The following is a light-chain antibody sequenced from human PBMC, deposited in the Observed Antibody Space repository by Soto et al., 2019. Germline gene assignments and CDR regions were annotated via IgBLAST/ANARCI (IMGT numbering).Light chain of an antibody. V-gene: IGLV2-23*02. CDR3: CSYAGSSSSI. Sequence: QSVLTQPAPVSGSPGQSITISCSGTSSVVGTYNPVSWYQQYPGKAPRLMIYEVTKRPSGVSNRFSGSKSGNTASLTISGLQPEDEADYYCCSYAGSSSSIFGTGTKVTVL. CDR2: EVT. CDR1: SSVVGTYNP. J-gene: IGLJ1*01.